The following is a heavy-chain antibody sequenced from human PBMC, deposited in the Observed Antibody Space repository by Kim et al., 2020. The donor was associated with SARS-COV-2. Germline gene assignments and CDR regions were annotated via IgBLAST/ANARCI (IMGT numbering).Heavy chain of an antibody. V-gene: IGHV5-51*01. CDR1: GYSFTSYW. D-gene: IGHD6-13*01. Sequence: GESLKISCKGSGYSFTSYWIGWVRQMPGKGLEWMGIIYPGDSDTRYSPSFQGQVTISADKSISTAYLQWSSLKASDTAMYYCARQDSSSQWAYYYYGMDVWGQGTTVTVSS. CDR2: IYPGDSDT. J-gene: IGHJ6*02. CDR3: ARQDSSSQWAYYYYGMDV.